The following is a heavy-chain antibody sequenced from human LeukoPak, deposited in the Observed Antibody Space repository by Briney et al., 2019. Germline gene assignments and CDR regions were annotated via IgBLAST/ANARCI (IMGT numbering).Heavy chain of an antibody. Sequence: PGGSLRLSCAASGFTFNNYGMHWVRQAPGKGLEGVAVISYDGSNKYYADSVKGRFTIFRDNSTNTLYLQMNSLRTEDTAVYYCAKDWVYMIRGVHYWGQGTLVTVSS. CDR1: GFTFNNYG. V-gene: IGHV3-30*18. D-gene: IGHD3-10*01. CDR3: AKDWVYMIRGVHY. CDR2: ISYDGSNK. J-gene: IGHJ4*02.